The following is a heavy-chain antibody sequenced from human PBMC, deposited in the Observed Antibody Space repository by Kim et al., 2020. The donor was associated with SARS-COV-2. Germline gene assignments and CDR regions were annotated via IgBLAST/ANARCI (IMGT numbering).Heavy chain of an antibody. V-gene: IGHV1-2*02. CDR2: INPNSGGT. J-gene: IGHJ3*02. D-gene: IGHD1-26*01. Sequence: ASVKVSCKASGYTFTGYYMHWVRQAPGQGLEWMGWINPNSGGTNYAQKFQGRVTMTRDTSISTAYMELSRLRSDDTAVYYCARAEPLNDSFDIWGQGTMVTVSS. CDR3: ARAEPLNDSFDI. CDR1: GYTFTGYY.